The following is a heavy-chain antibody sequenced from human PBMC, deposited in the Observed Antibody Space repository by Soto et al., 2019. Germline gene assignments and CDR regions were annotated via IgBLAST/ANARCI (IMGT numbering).Heavy chain of an antibody. J-gene: IGHJ6*02. CDR3: ATADITISGVVTPYGMDV. CDR1: GFTFSSYW. CDR2: INSDGSST. V-gene: IGHV3-74*01. Sequence: GRSLRLSCAASGFTFSSYWMHWVRQAPGKGLVWVSRINSDGSSTSYADSVKGRFTISRDNAKNTLYLQMNSLRAEDTAVYYCATADITISGVVTPYGMDVWGQGTTVTVSS. D-gene: IGHD3-3*01.